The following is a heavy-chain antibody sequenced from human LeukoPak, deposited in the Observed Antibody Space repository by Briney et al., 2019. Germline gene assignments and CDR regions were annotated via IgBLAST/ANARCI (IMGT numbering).Heavy chain of an antibody. CDR1: GGTFSSYA. CDR2: IIPILGIA. CDR3: ARATKYSSSWYDGKYYFDY. D-gene: IGHD6-13*01. J-gene: IGHJ4*02. V-gene: IGHV1-69*04. Sequence: SVKVSCKASGGTFSSYAISWVRQAPGQGLEWMGRIIPILGIANYAQKFQGRVTMTRDTSTSTVYMELSSLRSEDTAVYYCARATKYSSSWYDGKYYFDYWGQGTLVTVSS.